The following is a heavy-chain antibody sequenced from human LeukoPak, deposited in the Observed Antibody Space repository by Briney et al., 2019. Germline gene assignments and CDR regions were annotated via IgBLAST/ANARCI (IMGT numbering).Heavy chain of an antibody. J-gene: IGHJ4*02. Sequence: GGSLRLSCAASGFTFSRYWMHWVRQAPGKGLVWVSRINSDGSSTSYADSVKGRFTISRDNAKNTLYLQMNSLRAEDTAVYYCVREGVGATTPPDYWGQGTLVTVSS. CDR1: GFTFSRYW. CDR2: INSDGSST. CDR3: VREGVGATTPPDY. D-gene: IGHD1-26*01. V-gene: IGHV3-74*01.